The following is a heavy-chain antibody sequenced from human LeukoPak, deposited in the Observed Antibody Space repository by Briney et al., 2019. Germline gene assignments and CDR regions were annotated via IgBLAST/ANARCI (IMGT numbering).Heavy chain of an antibody. Sequence: ASVKVTCKASGYTFTSYGISWVRQAPGQGLEWMGWISAYNGNTNYAQKLQGRVTMTTDTSTSTAYMELRSLRSDDTAVYYCATSRLAKPFDYWGQGTLVTVSS. V-gene: IGHV1-18*01. CDR3: ATSRLAKPFDY. D-gene: IGHD6-19*01. J-gene: IGHJ4*02. CDR2: ISAYNGNT. CDR1: GYTFTSYG.